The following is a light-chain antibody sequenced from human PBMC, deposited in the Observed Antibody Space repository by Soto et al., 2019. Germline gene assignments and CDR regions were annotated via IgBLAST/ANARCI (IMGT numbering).Light chain of an antibody. J-gene: IGKJ1*01. V-gene: IGKV3-20*01. CDR1: QSVSSSY. Sequence: EIVLTQSPGTLSLSPGERATLSCRASQSVSSSYLACYQQKPGQAPRLLFYGASSRATGIPDRFSGSGSGTDFTLTISRLEPEDFAVYYCQQYSSPPQTFGQGTKVEIK. CDR3: QQYSSPPQT. CDR2: GAS.